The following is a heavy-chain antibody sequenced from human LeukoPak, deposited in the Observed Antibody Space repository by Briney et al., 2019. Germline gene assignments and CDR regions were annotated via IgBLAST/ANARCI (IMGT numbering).Heavy chain of an antibody. Sequence: GESLKISCKGSGYSFNSYWIGWVRQMPGKGLEWMGIIYPDDSDTRYSPSFQGQVTISADKSISTAYLQWSSLKASDTAIYYCARPVDRDAFDIWGQGTMVTVSS. CDR1: GYSFNSYW. J-gene: IGHJ3*02. V-gene: IGHV5-51*01. D-gene: IGHD5-12*01. CDR2: IYPDDSDT. CDR3: ARPVDRDAFDI.